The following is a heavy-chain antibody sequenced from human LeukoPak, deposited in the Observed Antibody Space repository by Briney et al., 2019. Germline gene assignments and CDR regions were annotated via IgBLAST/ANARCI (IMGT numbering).Heavy chain of an antibody. CDR1: GFIFGSYA. D-gene: IGHD3-16*01. CDR2: TAGSGT. J-gene: IGHJ4*02. Sequence: GGSLRLSCAASGFIFGSYAMKWVRQAPGKGLEWVSTTAGSGTYYADSVKGRFTISRDNSKNTLYLQMNSLRAEDTAVYYCAKGLFMHDYWGQGTLVTVSS. CDR3: AKGLFMHDY. V-gene: IGHV3-23*01.